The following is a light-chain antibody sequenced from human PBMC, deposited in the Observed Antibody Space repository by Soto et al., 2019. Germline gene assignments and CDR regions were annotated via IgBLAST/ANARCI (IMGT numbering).Light chain of an antibody. Sequence: AIQLTQSPSSLSASVGDRVTITCRASQGIANDLGRYQQKPGKAPRLLIFGASFLQSGVPSRVSGSGSGADFTGTINGLQPEEFAAYYCLQNYYSFRTFGQGTKVEIK. CDR2: GAS. V-gene: IGKV1-6*01. CDR3: LQNYYSFRT. J-gene: IGKJ1*01. CDR1: QGIAND.